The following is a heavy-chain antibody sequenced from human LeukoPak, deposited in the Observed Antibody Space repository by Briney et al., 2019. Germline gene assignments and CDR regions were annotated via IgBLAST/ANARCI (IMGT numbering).Heavy chain of an antibody. V-gene: IGHV3-21*01. CDR2: ISSSSSYI. CDR1: GFTFSSYS. D-gene: IGHD1-26*01. Sequence: PGGSLRLSCAASGFTFSSYSMNCVRQAPGKGLEWVSSISSSSSYIYYADSVKGRFTISRDNAKNSLYLQMNSLRAEDTAVYYCARALPSPLYSGSYADAFDIWGQGTMVTVSS. CDR3: ARALPSPLYSGSYADAFDI. J-gene: IGHJ3*02.